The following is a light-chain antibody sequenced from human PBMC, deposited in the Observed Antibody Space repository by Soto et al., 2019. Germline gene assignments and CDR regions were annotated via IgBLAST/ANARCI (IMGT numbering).Light chain of an antibody. Sequence: IRFTMSPCALSLYTGERASLSCRASQTVSSEYLAWSHQRPDQAPRLLFYGAPSRATGIPDRFSGSGSGTDFTLTISRLEPEDFVVYYCQDSGSPHNPFCQGTRLEIK. J-gene: IGKJ5*01. CDR1: QTVSSEY. CDR2: GAP. V-gene: IGKV3-20*01. CDR3: QDSGSPHNP.